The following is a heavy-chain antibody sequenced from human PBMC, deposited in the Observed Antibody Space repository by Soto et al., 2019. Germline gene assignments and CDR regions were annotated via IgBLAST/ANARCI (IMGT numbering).Heavy chain of an antibody. D-gene: IGHD4-4*01. V-gene: IGHV3-23*01. CDR3: ARVASDYINSIDH. CDR1: GFTFNAYA. J-gene: IGHJ4*02. CDR2: IGGSGGNR. Sequence: EVQLLESGGDLVQPGGSLRLSCAASGFTFNAYAMTWVRQAPGKGLEWVSAIGGSGGNRYYAASVKGRFTISRDNSKDTLDLQMNRLRVEDTAVYYCARVASDYINSIDHWGQAILVTVSS.